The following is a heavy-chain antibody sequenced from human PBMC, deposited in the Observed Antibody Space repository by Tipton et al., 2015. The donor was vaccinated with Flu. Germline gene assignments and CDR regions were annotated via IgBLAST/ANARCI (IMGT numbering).Heavy chain of an antibody. Sequence: SLRLSCAASGFTFSSYAMSWVRQASGKGLEWVSAISGSGGSTYYADSVKGRFTISRDNSKNTLYLQMNSLRAEDTAVYYCGAAAGPDHSYGMDVWGQGTTVTVSS. J-gene: IGHJ6*02. CDR2: ISGSGGST. D-gene: IGHD6-13*01. CDR1: GFTFSSYA. V-gene: IGHV3-23*01. CDR3: GAAAGPDHSYGMDV.